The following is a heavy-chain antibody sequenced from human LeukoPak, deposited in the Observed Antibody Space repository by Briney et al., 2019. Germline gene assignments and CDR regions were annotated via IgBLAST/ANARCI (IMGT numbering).Heavy chain of an antibody. V-gene: IGHV4-34*01. J-gene: IGHJ4*02. CDR2: INHSGST. Sequence: PSETLSLTCTVSGGSISSSYWSWIRQPPGKGLEWIGEINHSGSTNYNPSLKSRVTISVDTSKNQFSLKLSSVTAADTAVYYCAINRYSSGWYVYWGQGTLVTVSS. CDR3: AINRYSSGWYVY. D-gene: IGHD6-19*01. CDR1: GGSISSSY.